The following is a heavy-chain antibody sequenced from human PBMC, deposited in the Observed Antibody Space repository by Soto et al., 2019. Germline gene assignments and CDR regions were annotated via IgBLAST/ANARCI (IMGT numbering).Heavy chain of an antibody. V-gene: IGHV4-59*01. CDR2: IHHSGTT. Sequence: SETLSLTCSLSGGSISNYYWNWIRQPPGKGLEWIGYIHHSGTTNCNPSLQSRVTMSVDTSRNRFSLKLTSVTAADTAVYYCARGNNWNAGVMDHWGQGTPVTVS. D-gene: IGHD1-20*01. CDR3: ARGNNWNAGVMDH. CDR1: GGSISNYY. J-gene: IGHJ4*02.